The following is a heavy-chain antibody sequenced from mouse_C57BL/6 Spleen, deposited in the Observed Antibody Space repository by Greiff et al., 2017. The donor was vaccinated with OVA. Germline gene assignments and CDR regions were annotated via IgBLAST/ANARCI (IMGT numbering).Heavy chain of an antibody. CDR1: GFTFSSYT. CDR3: ARLYYGNYVYFDV. Sequence: EVMLVESGGGLVKPGGSLKLSCAASGFTFSSYTMSWVRQTPEKRLEWVATISGGGGNTYYPDSVKGRFTISRDNAKNTLYLQMSSLRCEDTALYYCARLYYGNYVYFDVGGTGTAVTVP. J-gene: IGHJ1*03. V-gene: IGHV5-9*01. D-gene: IGHD2-1*01. CDR2: ISGGGGNT.